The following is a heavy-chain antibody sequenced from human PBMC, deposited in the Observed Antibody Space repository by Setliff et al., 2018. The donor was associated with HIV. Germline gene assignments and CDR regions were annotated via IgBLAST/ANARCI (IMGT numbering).Heavy chain of an antibody. CDR2: IIVTVDIA. Sequence: SVKVSCKASGGTFSNSAINWVRQAPGQGLEWMGGIIVTVDIANYAQKFQGRVTITADKLANTVYMDLSGLRPDDTAVYYCARQEVDRQYSNNGMDVWGQGTTVTVSS. V-gene: IGHV1-69*10. CDR3: ARQEVDRQYSNNGMDV. D-gene: IGHD5-12*01. J-gene: IGHJ6*02. CDR1: GGTFSNSA.